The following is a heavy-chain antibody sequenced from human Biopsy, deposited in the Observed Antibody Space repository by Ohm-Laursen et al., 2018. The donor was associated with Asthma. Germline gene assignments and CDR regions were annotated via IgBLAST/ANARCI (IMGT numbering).Heavy chain of an antibody. V-gene: IGHV3-30*18. CDR1: GASLSSFG. D-gene: IGHD1-20*01. CDR3: AKGRYKWNDGYYGLDV. Sequence: RSLRLSCAASGASLSSFGMNWVRQAPGKGLEWVAVISYDGSKKEYGDSVKGRFTISRDNSKDTVYLQMNSLRAEDTAVYYCAKGRYKWNDGYYGLDVWGQGTTVTVS. J-gene: IGHJ6*02. CDR2: ISYDGSKK.